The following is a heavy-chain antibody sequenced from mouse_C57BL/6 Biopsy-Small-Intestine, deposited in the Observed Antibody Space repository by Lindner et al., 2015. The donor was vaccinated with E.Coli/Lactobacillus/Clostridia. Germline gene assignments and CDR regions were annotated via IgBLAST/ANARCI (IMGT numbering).Heavy chain of an antibody. CDR3: ARSCSYYSYDGRYWYFDV. Sequence: VQLQESGPELVKPGASVKMSCKASGYTFTSYVMHWVKQKPGQGLEWIGYINPYNDGTKYNEKFKGKATLTSDKSSSTAYMELSSLTSEDSAVYYCARSCSYYSYDGRYWYFDVWGAGTTVTVSS. D-gene: IGHD2-12*01. CDR2: INPYNDGT. CDR1: GYTFTSYV. J-gene: IGHJ1*01. V-gene: IGHV1-14*01.